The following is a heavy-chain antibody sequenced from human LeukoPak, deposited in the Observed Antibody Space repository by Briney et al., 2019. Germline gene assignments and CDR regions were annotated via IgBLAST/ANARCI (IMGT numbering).Heavy chain of an antibody. J-gene: IGHJ6*03. CDR1: GYTFTSYG. CDR2: ISAYNSNT. CDR3: ARRFYYGSGSHYKRYYYYYMDV. Sequence: ASVKVSCKASGYTFTSYGISWVRQAPGQGLEWMGWISAYNSNTNYAQKLQGRVTMTTDTSTSTAYMGLRSLRSDDTAVYYGARRFYYGSGSHYKRYYYYYMDVWGKGTTVTVSS. V-gene: IGHV1-18*01. D-gene: IGHD3-10*01.